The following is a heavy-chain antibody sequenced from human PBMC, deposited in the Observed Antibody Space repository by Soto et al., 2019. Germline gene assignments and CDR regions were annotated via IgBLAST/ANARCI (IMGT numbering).Heavy chain of an antibody. V-gene: IGHV1-3*01. CDR1: GYTFTSYA. Sequence: ASVKVSCKASGYTFTSYAMHWVRQAPGQRLEWMGWINAGNGNTKYSQKFQGRVTITRDTSASTAYMELSSLRSEDTAVYYCARVSSSWGSSIGDYWGQGTLVTVSS. CDR3: ARVSSSWGSSIGDY. CDR2: INAGNGNT. D-gene: IGHD7-27*01. J-gene: IGHJ4*02.